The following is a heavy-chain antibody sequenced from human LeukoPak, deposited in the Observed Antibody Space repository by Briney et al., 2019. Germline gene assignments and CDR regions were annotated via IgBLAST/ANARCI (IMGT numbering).Heavy chain of an antibody. J-gene: IGHJ4*02. CDR1: GGSFSGYY. CDR2: INHSGST. CDR3: VRRPYCSSTSCRRGYFDY. D-gene: IGHD2-2*01. Sequence: SETLSLTRAVYGGSFSGYYWSWIRQPPGKGLEWIGEINHSGSTNYNPSLKSRVTISVDTSKNQFSLKLSSVTAADTAVYYCVRRPYCSSTSCRRGYFDYWGQGTLVTVSS. V-gene: IGHV4-34*01.